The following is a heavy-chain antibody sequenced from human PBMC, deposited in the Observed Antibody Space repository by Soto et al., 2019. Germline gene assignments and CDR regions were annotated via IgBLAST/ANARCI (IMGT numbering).Heavy chain of an antibody. CDR2: ISGSGGST. CDR1: GFTFSSYA. V-gene: IGHV3-23*01. D-gene: IGHD2-2*01. J-gene: IGHJ6*02. CDR3: AKTGAGGLCSSTSCSPCSYGMDV. Sequence: EVQLLESGGGLVQPGGSLRLSCAASGFTFSSYAMSWVRQAPGKGLEWVSAISGSGGSTYYADSVKGRFTISRDNSKNTLYLQMTILRGEDTDVYYCAKTGAGGLCSSTSCSPCSYGMDVWGQGTTVTVYS.